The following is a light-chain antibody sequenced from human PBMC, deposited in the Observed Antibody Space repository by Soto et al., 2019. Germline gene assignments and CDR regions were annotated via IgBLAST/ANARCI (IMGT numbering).Light chain of an antibody. Sequence: QPVLTQSPSASASLGASVKLTCTLSSGHSSYAIAWHQQQPEKGPRYLMKLNSDGSHSKGDGIPDRFSGSSSGAERYPTISSLQSEDEADYYSQTWGTGIRVFGGGTKLTVL. CDR3: QTWGTGIRV. CDR1: SGHSSYA. J-gene: IGLJ2*01. CDR2: LNSDGSH. V-gene: IGLV4-69*01.